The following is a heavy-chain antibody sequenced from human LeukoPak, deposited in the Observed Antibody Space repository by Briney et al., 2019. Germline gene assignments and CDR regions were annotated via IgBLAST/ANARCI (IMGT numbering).Heavy chain of an antibody. J-gene: IGHJ6*03. CDR1: GGSFSGYY. V-gene: IGHV4-34*01. CDR2: INHSGST. Sequence: SETLSLTCAVYGGSFSGYYWSWIRQPPGKGLGWIGEINHSGSTNYNPSLKSRVTISVDTSKNQFSLKLSSVTAADTAVYYCARGRPKGYCSSTSCYEWWAYYYYYMDVWGKGTTVTVSS. CDR3: ARGRPKGYCSSTSCYEWWAYYYYYMDV. D-gene: IGHD2-2*01.